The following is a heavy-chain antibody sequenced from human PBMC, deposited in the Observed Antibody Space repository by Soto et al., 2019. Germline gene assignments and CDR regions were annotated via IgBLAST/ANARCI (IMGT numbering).Heavy chain of an antibody. V-gene: IGHV5-51*01. Sequence: EVQLVQSGAEVKKPGESLKISCKGSGYTFSRYWIARVRQMPGKGLEWMGSIYPGDSDTTYSPSFQGQVSISADKSISIAYLQWSSLKASDTAMYYCVRRVVEGYFDYWGQGTPVTASS. CDR2: IYPGDSDT. D-gene: IGHD2-21*01. J-gene: IGHJ4*02. CDR3: VRRVVEGYFDY. CDR1: GYTFSRYW.